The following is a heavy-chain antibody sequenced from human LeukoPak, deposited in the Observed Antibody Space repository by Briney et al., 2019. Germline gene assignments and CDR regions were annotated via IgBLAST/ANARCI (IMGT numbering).Heavy chain of an antibody. V-gene: IGHV3-13*01. D-gene: IGHD6-25*01. CDR3: ARDRGCYHMDV. Sequence: GGSLRLSCAASGFTFSSYDMHWVRQATGKGLEWVSGIGTAGDIYYSGSVKGRFTISRENAKNSLYLQMNSLRAGDTAVYYCARDRGCYHMDVWGKGTTVTISS. CDR2: IGTAGDI. J-gene: IGHJ6*03. CDR1: GFTFSSYD.